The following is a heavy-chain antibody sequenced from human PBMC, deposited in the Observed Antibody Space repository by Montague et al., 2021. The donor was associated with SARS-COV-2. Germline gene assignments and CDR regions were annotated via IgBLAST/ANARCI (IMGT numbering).Heavy chain of an antibody. CDR1: GFTFSNAW. J-gene: IGHJ4*02. CDR2: IKSKTDGGTT. CDR3: LVGQDYNPFDY. Sequence: SLRLSCAASGFTFSNAWMSWVRQAPGKGLEWVGRIKSKTDGGTTDYAAPVKGRFTISRDDSKNTLYLQMNSLKTEDTAVYYCLVGQDYNPFDYWGQGTLVTVSS. D-gene: IGHD1-26*01. V-gene: IGHV3-15*01.